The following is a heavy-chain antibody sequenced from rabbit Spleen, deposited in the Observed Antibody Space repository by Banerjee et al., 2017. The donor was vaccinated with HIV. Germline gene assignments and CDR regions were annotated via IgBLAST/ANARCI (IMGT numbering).Heavy chain of an antibody. V-gene: IGHV1S40*01. J-gene: IGHJ6*01. CDR2: IDTGSSGFT. Sequence: QSLEESGGDLVKPGASLTLTCTASGVSFSSSSYMCWVRQAPGKGLEWIACIDTGSSGFTYFATWAKGRFTCSKTSSTTVTLQMTRLTVADTATYFCARDAGTSFSTYGMDLWGPGPSSPS. D-gene: IGHD8-1*01. CDR3: ARDAGTSFSTYGMDL. CDR1: GVSFSSSSY.